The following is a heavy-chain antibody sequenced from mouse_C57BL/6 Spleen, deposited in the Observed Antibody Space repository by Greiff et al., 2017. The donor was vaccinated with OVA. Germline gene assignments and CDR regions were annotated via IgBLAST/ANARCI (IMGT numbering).Heavy chain of an antibody. Sequence: EVQRVESGTVLARPGASVKMSCKTSGYTFTSYWMHWVKQRPGQGLEWIGAIYPGNSDTSYNQKFKGKAKLTAVTSASTAYMELSSLTNEDSAVYYCTNNYYGSHFDYWGQGTTLTVSS. CDR3: TNNYYGSHFDY. D-gene: IGHD1-1*01. CDR2: IYPGNSDT. CDR1: GYTFTSYW. J-gene: IGHJ2*01. V-gene: IGHV1-5*01.